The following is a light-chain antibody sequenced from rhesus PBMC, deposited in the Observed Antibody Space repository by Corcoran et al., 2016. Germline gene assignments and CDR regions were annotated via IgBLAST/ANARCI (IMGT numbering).Light chain of an antibody. V-gene: IGKV3S9*01. Sequence: EIVMTQSPATLALSPGERAALSCRASKSVTSYLAWYPQKPGQAPILLIYGTSSRATGIPDRVSGRGSGSQSTLTISSLVPEYVGIYFCMQSSTWPQYSFGQGTKVEI. CDR2: GTS. CDR3: MQSSTWPQYS. CDR1: KSVTSY. J-gene: IGKJ2*01.